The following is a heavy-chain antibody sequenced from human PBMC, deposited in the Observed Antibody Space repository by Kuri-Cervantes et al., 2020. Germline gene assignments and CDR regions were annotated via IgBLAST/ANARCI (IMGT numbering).Heavy chain of an antibody. V-gene: IGHV3-30*07. Sequence: GGSLRLSCAASGFTFSSYAMHWVRQAPGKGLEWVAVISYEGSNKYYADSVKGRFTISRDNSKNTLYLQMNSLRAEDTAVYYCAKKGGSIAPRPGDLFNYWGQGTLVTVSS. J-gene: IGHJ4*02. CDR1: GFTFSSYA. CDR2: ISYEGSNK. CDR3: AKKGGSIAPRPGDLFNY. D-gene: IGHD6-6*01.